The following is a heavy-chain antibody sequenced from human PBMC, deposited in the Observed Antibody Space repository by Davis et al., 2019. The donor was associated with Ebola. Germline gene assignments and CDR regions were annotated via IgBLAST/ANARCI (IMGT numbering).Heavy chain of an antibody. D-gene: IGHD6-19*01. CDR2: ISYDGSNK. CDR1: GYSISSGY. J-gene: IGHJ6*02. V-gene: IGHV3-30*18. Sequence: GGSLRLSCTVSGYSISSGYYWGWVRQAPGKGLEWVAVISYDGSNKYYEDSVKGRFTISRDNSKDTLYLLMDSLRAEDTAVYYCAKDRQWLARVGNYYGMDVWGQGTTVTVSS. CDR3: AKDRQWLARVGNYYGMDV.